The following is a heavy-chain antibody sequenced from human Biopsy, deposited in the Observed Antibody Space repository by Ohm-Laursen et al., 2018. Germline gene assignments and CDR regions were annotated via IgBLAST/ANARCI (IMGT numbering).Heavy chain of an antibody. CDR3: ARARAYSDFWGGPKDY. CDR1: SGSISGNY. CDR2: INHTGST. D-gene: IGHD3-3*01. Sequence: SDTLSLTCAVSSGSISGNYWGWIRQPPGKGLEWMGEINHTGSTKYNPSLMSRVTISIDTSNSQFSLNLTSVTAADTAVYFCARARAYSDFWGGPKDYWGQGILVTVSS. V-gene: IGHV4-34*01. J-gene: IGHJ4*02.